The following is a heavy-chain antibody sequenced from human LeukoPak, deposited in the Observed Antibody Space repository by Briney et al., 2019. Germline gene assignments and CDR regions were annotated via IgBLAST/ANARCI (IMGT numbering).Heavy chain of an antibody. CDR2: IYYSGST. Sequence: PSETLSLTYTVSGGSISTSDSLWDWMRQPPGKGPEWIGSIYYSGSTFYNPSLKSRVALPVDTSKNQFSLRLNSVTAADTAVYYCARNRGSNFDWSDYWGQGILVTVSS. V-gene: IGHV4-39*01. J-gene: IGHJ4*02. CDR3: ARNRGSNFDWSDY. D-gene: IGHD3-9*01. CDR1: GGSISTSDSL.